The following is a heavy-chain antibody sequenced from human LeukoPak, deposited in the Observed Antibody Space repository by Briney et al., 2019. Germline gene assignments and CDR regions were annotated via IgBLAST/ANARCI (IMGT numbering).Heavy chain of an antibody. D-gene: IGHD3-10*02. V-gene: IGHV1-46*01. J-gene: IGHJ4*02. CDR1: GYTFTNYY. CDR2: INPSGGST. CDR3: ARMLGVTTGVDY. Sequence: ASVTVSCKASGYTFTNYYMHWVRQAPGQGLEWMGIINPSGGSTSYAQKFQGRVTMTRDTSTSTVYMELSSLRSEDTAVYYCARMLGVTTGVDYWGQGSLVTVSS.